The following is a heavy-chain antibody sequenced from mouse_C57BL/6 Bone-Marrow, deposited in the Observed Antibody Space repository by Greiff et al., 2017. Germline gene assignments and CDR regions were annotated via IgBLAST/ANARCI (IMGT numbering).Heavy chain of an antibody. CDR1: GYTFTGYW. V-gene: IGHV1-9*01. J-gene: IGHJ3*01. CDR3: ARLGYYVSLAGLAY. D-gene: IGHD2-3*01. CDR2: ILPGGGST. Sequence: VQLQQSGAELMKPGASVKLSCKATGYTFTGYWIEWVKQRPGHGLEWIGEILPGGGSTNYNEKFKGKATFTADTSSNTAYMQLSSLTTEDSAIYYCARLGYYVSLAGLAYWGQGTLVTGAA.